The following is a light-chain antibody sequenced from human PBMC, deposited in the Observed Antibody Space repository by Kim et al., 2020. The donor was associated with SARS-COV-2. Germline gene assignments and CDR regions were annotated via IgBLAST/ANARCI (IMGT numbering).Light chain of an antibody. Sequence: QSVLTQPASVSGSPGQSITVSCTGTSSDIGAYDYVSWYQQHPGKAPKLMIYDVHNRPSGISTRFSGSKSGNTAFLTISGLQTEDEADYYCSSYIDTTTYVFGTGTKVTVL. CDR2: DVH. J-gene: IGLJ1*01. CDR3: SSYIDTTTYV. CDR1: SSDIGAYDY. V-gene: IGLV2-14*03.